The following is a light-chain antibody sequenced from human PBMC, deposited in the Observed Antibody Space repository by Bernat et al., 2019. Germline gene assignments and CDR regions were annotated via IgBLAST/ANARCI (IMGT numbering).Light chain of an antibody. J-gene: IGLJ3*02. Sequence: SYHLSQPLSVSVALGQTARITCGGNNIGGKDVHWYQQKPGQAPVLVIYRDTNRPSGIPERFSGSNSGNTATLTISRAQAGDEADYYCHVWDSSTNWVFGGGTKLTV. CDR2: RDT. V-gene: IGLV3-9*01. CDR3: HVWDSSTNWV. CDR1: NIGGKD.